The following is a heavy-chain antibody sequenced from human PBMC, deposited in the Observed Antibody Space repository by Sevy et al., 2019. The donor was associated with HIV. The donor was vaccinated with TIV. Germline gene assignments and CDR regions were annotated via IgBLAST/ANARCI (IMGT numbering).Heavy chain of an antibody. CDR3: ARNPQWPLLDYFDY. CDR2: IYFSGST. V-gene: IGHV4-39*01. Sequence: SETLSLTCTVSGDSTSNNNFYWGWIRRPPGKGLEWIGSIYFSGSTYYSTSLKSRVTISVDTSKNQFSLNLNSMTAADAAVYYCARNPQWPLLDYFDYWGQGILVTVSS. D-gene: IGHD6-19*01. CDR1: GDSTSNNNFY. J-gene: IGHJ4*02.